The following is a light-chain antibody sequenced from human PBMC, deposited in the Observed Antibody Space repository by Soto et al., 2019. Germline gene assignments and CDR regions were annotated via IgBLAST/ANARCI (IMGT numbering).Light chain of an antibody. V-gene: IGLV2-14*01. CDR2: EVS. Sequence: QSALTQPASVSGSPGQSITISCTGTSSDVGGYNYVSWYQQHPGKAPKLMIYEVSNRPSGVSNRFSGSKSGNTASLTISGLHAEDEADYYCSSYTSSSTLRWVFGGGTKVTVL. J-gene: IGLJ3*02. CDR3: SSYTSSSTLRWV. CDR1: SSDVGGYNY.